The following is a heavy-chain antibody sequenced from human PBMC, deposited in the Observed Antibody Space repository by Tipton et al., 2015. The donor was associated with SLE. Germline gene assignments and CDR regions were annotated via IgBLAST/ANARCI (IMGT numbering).Heavy chain of an antibody. CDR2: ISSSSSTI. V-gene: IGHV3-48*01. CDR3: ARESPDDAFDF. Sequence: SLRLSCAASGFTFSSYSMNWVRQAPGKGLEWVSYISSSSSTIYYADSVKGRFTISRDNAKNSLYLQMISLRAADTAVYYCARESPDDAFDFWGQGAMVTVST. J-gene: IGHJ3*01. CDR1: GFTFSSYS.